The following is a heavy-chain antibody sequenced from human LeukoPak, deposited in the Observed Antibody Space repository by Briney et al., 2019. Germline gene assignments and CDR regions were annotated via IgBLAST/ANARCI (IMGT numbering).Heavy chain of an antibody. V-gene: IGHV4-4*07. CDR2: IYTSGST. Sequence: SETLSLTCTVSGGSISSYYWSWIRQPAGKGLEWIGRIYTSGSTNYNPSLQSRANMSVDTSKTQFSLKLSSVSAADTAVYYCARTDYDILTGYHVAFDIWGQGTMVTVSS. CDR3: ARTDYDILTGYHVAFDI. D-gene: IGHD3-9*01. J-gene: IGHJ3*02. CDR1: GGSISSYY.